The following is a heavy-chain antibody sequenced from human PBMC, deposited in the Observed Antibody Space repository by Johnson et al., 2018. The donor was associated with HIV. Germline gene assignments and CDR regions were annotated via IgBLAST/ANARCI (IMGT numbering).Heavy chain of an antibody. CDR3: ARAYTYGAFDI. Sequence: VQLVESGGGLVQPGGSLRLSCAASGFTVSSNYMNWVRQAPGKGLEWVSVIYSGGTPYHADSVKGRFIISRDNSKSTLYLQMNSLRAEDTAVYYCARAYTYGAFDIWGQGTMVTVSS. J-gene: IGHJ3*02. V-gene: IGHV3-66*01. CDR2: IYSGGTP. CDR1: GFTVSSNY. D-gene: IGHD5-18*01.